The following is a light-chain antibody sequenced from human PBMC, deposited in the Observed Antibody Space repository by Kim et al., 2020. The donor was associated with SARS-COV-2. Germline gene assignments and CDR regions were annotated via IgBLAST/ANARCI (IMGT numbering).Light chain of an antibody. J-gene: IGKJ5*01. Sequence: ASVGDRVTLTCQASQDISNHLSWYQQKPGKAPNVLIYDASNLEAGVPSRFSGSGSGTDFAFNISSLQPEDIATYYCQQYENLPITFGQGTRLEIK. CDR2: DAS. CDR1: QDISNH. V-gene: IGKV1-33*01. CDR3: QQYENLPIT.